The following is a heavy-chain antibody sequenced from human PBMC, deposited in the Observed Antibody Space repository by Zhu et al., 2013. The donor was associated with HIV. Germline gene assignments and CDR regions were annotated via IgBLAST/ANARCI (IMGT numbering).Heavy chain of an antibody. V-gene: IGHV4-34*01. Sequence: QVQLQQWGAGLLKPSETLSLTCAVYGGSFSGFFWSWIRQPPGKGLEWIGEINHRGSINYNPSLKSRLTISVDTSKSQFSLRLSSVTAADTAFYYCARAHADYGGNWDLDPWGQGVLVTVSS. CDR1: GGSFSGFF. CDR3: ARAHADYGGNWDLDP. D-gene: IGHD4-17*01. CDR2: INHRGSI. J-gene: IGHJ5*02.